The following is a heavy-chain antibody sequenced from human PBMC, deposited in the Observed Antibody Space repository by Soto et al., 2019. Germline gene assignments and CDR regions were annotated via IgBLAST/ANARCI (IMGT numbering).Heavy chain of an antibody. J-gene: IGHJ4*02. Sequence: GGSLRLSCAASGFTFSSYSMNWVRQAPGKGLEWVSSISSSSYIYYADSVKGRFTISRDNAKNSLYLQMNSLRAEDTAVYYCARDKLFDFWSGSSPLDYWGQGTLVSASS. CDR2: ISSSSYI. CDR1: GFTFSSYS. CDR3: ARDKLFDFWSGSSPLDY. V-gene: IGHV3-21*01. D-gene: IGHD3-3*01.